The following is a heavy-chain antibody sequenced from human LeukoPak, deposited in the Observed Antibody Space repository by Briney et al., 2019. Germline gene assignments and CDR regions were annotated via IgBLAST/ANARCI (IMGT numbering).Heavy chain of an antibody. CDR2: ISIYNGNT. D-gene: IGHD2-2*01. J-gene: IGHJ5*02. Sequence: GASVKVSCKASGYTFTNYGISWVRQAPGQGLEWMGWISIYNGNTDYAQKLQGRVTMTTDTSTSTAYMELRSLRSDDTAVYYCARDPGRPVVVPAAKFDPWGQGTLVTVSS. V-gene: IGHV1-18*01. CDR1: GYTFTNYG. CDR3: ARDPGRPVVVPAAKFDP.